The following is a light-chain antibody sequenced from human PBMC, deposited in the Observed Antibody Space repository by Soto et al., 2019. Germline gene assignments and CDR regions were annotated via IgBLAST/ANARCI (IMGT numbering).Light chain of an antibody. V-gene: IGKV1-9*01. Sequence: DIQLAQSPSFLSASVGDRVTITCRASQVIAGSLAWYQQKPGKPPKLLIYAESTLQSGVPSRFSGSGSGTRGTLTISSLQPEDFATYYCQQFKSYPRTFGGGTRVEIK. CDR3: QQFKSYPRT. J-gene: IGKJ4*01. CDR1: QVIAGS. CDR2: AES.